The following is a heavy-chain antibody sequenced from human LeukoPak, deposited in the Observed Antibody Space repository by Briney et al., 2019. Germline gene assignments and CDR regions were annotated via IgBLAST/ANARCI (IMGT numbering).Heavy chain of an antibody. J-gene: IGHJ4*02. CDR2: IIPIIGTT. D-gene: IGHD6-13*01. V-gene: IGHV1-69*05. Sequence: ASVKVSCKASGGTFSNYAINWVRQAPGQGLEWMGGIIPIIGTTNYAQNFQGRVTMTTDRSTSTAYMEVRSLRSDDTAVYYCARGGPGIAAPLDYWGQGTLVTVSS. CDR1: GGTFSNYA. CDR3: ARGGPGIAAPLDY.